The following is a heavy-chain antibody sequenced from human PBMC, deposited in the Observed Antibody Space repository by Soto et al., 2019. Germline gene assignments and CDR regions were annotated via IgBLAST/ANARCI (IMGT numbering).Heavy chain of an antibody. CDR2: IWYDGSNK. CDR1: GFTFSSYG. D-gene: IGHD3-10*01. J-gene: IGHJ6*03. CDR3: ARETDYYGSGSYYMLGYYYMDV. V-gene: IGHV3-33*01. Sequence: GGSLRLSCAASGFTFSSYGMHWVRQAPGKGLERVAVIWYDGSNKYYADSVKGRFTISRDNSKNTLYLQMNSLRAEDTAVYYCARETDYYGSGSYYMLGYYYMDVWGKGTTVTVSS.